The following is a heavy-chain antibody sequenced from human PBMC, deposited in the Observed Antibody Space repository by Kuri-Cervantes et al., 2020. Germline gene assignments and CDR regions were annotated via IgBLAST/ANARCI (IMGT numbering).Heavy chain of an antibody. CDR3: AKVRGDEGWFDP. V-gene: IGHV3-23*01. CDR1: GFTFSSYS. Sequence: GGSLRLSCAASGFTFSSYSMNWVRQAPGKGLEWVSTISGNGGSTYYADSVKGRFTISRDNSKNTLYLQVNSLRADDTAVFYCAKVRGDEGWFDPWGQGTLVTVSS. J-gene: IGHJ5*02. D-gene: IGHD3-10*01. CDR2: ISGNGGST.